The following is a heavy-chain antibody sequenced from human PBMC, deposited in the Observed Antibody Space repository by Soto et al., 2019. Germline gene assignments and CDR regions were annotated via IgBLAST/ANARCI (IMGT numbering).Heavy chain of an antibody. V-gene: IGHV4-31*01. CDR2: IYYTGRN. CDR3: ARVGKFKWFDP. J-gene: IGHJ5*02. Sequence: QVQLQESGPGLVKPSQTLSLTCTVSGGSISSDIHYWSWIRQHPGKGLEWIGYIYYTGRNNYNPSLKCLVTISVDPSKNQFSLKLSSVTAADTAVYYCARVGKFKWFDPWGQGTLVTVSS. CDR1: GGSISSDIHY.